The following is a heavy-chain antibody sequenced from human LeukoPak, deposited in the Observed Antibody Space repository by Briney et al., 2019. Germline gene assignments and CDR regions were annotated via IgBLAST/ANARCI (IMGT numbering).Heavy chain of an antibody. V-gene: IGHV3-33*01. D-gene: IGHD3-10*01. CDR2: IWYDGSNK. CDR3: ARDNHYYGSGSYDY. CDR1: GFTFSSYG. J-gene: IGHJ4*02. Sequence: GRSLRLSCAASGFTFSSYGMHWVLQAPGKGLEWVAVIWYDGSNKYYADSVKGRFIISRDNSKNTLYLQMNSLRAEDTAVYYCARDNHYYGSGSYDYWGQGTLVTVSS.